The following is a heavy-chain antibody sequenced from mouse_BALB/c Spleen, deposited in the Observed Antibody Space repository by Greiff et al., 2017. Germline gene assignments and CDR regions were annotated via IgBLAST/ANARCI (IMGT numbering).Heavy chain of an antibody. CDR1: GDSFTSCY. V-gene: IGHV3-8*02. J-gene: IGHJ2*01. CDR2: ISYSGST. Sequence: EVMLVESGPSLVKPSQTLSLSCSVSGDSFTSCYWNWVRKFPGNKLEYMGYISYSGSTYYNPSLKSRISITRDTSKNQYYLQLNSVTTEDTATYYCARYRNWDDFDYWGQGTTLTVSS. CDR3: ARYRNWDDFDY. D-gene: IGHD4-1*01.